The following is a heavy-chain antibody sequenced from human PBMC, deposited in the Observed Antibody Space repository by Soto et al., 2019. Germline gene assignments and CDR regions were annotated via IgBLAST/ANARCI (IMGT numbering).Heavy chain of an antibody. J-gene: IGHJ4*02. CDR1: GSTFTSYV. D-gene: IGHD3-22*01. CDR3: ARLYYYDSSGYFDY. CDR2: ISAYNGNT. Sequence: APGEVSCKAFGSTFTSYVISLLRQAPGQGLELMGWISAYNGNTNYAQKLQGRVTMTTDTSTSTAYMELRSLRSDDTALYYCARLYYYDSSGYFDYWGQGTLVTGSS. V-gene: IGHV1-18*01.